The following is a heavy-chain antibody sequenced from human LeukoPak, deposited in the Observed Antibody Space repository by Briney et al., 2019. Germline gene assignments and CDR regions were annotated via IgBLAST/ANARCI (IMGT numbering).Heavy chain of an antibody. CDR1: GFTFSIYA. Sequence: PGGSLRLSCSASGFTFSIYAMHWVRQAPGKGLEYVSAISTNGGNTYYADSVKGRFTISRDTSKNTLFLQMNSLRAEDTAVYYCARDPVGAIGYGMDVWGQGTTVTVSS. CDR2: ISTNGGNT. V-gene: IGHV3-64*04. CDR3: ARDPVGAIGYGMDV. J-gene: IGHJ6*02. D-gene: IGHD1-26*01.